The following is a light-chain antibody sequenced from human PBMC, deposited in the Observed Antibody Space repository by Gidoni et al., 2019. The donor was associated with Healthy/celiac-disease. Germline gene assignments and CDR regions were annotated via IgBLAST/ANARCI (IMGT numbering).Light chain of an antibody. V-gene: IGKV3-11*01. CDR3: QQRSNFIT. J-gene: IGKJ5*01. CDR1: QSVSSY. Sequence: EIVLTQSPATLSLSPGERATLSCRASQSVSSYLAWYQQKPGQAPRLLIYDASNRATGIPARFSGSGSGTDFTLPISHLVPEDFAVYYCQQRSNFITFGQGTRLEIK. CDR2: DAS.